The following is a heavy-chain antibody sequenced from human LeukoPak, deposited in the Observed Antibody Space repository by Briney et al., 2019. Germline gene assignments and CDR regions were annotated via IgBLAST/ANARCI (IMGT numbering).Heavy chain of an antibody. CDR3: ARDSLIFGVVTTFDY. CDR2: ISTTGTI. J-gene: IGHJ4*02. CDR1: GFTFSRFN. D-gene: IGHD3-3*01. V-gene: IGHV3-48*01. Sequence: GGSLRLSCAASGFTFSRFNMNWLRQAPGKGLEWLSYISTTGTIYYAESVRGRFSISRDNAKNSLYLQMNSLRPEDTAVYYCARDSLIFGVVTTFDYWGQGTLVTVSS.